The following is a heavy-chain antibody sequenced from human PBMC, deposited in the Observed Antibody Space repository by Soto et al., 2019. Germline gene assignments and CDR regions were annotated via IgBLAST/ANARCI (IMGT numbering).Heavy chain of an antibody. Sequence: GGSLRLSCAASGFTFNRHPLHWVRQAPGKGLEWVAVISHDGNNKYYADSVKGRFTIPRDNSMNMLYLQMHGLRTEDTAIFYCARASGHIYATLPGPFDHWGQGALVTVSS. CDR2: ISHDGNNK. CDR3: ARASGHIYATLPGPFDH. D-gene: IGHD2-8*01. J-gene: IGHJ4*02. V-gene: IGHV3-30-3*01. CDR1: GFTFNRHP.